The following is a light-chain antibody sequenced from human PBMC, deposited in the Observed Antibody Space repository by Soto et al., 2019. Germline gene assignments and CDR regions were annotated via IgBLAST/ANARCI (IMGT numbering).Light chain of an antibody. CDR2: DDS. Sequence: SYELTQPPSVSVAPGQTARITCGGNNIGSKSVHWYQQKPGQAPVLVVYDDSDRPSGIPERFSGSNSGNTATLTISRVEAGDEPDYYCQVWDSSSDHRYVFGTGPKLTVL. V-gene: IGLV3-21*02. CDR3: QVWDSSSDHRYV. J-gene: IGLJ1*01. CDR1: NIGSKS.